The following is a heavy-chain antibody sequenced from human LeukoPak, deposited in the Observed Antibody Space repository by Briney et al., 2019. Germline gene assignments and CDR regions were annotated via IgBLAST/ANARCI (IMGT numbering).Heavy chain of an antibody. V-gene: IGHV3-23*01. J-gene: IGHJ3*02. CDR1: GFTISNSA. Sequence: GGSLRLSCAASGFTISNSAMSWVRQAPGKGLEWVSAISGSGGSTYYADSVKGRFTISRDNAKNSLYLQMNSLRAEDTAVYYCARDSSGRPPPSGAFDIWGQGTMVTVSS. D-gene: IGHD6-19*01. CDR3: ARDSSGRPPPSGAFDI. CDR2: ISGSGGST.